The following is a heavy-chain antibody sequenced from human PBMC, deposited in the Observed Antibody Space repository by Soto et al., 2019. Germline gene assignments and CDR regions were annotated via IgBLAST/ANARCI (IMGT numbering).Heavy chain of an antibody. Sequence: PGGSLRLSCAASGFTFSSYGMHWVRQAPGKGLEWVAVISYDGSNKYYADSVKGRFTISRDNSKNTLYLQMNSLRAEDTAVYYCAKVAYYDILTGNTPPHYWGQGTLVTVSS. CDR1: GFTFSSYG. D-gene: IGHD3-9*01. V-gene: IGHV3-30*18. CDR3: AKVAYYDILTGNTPPHY. J-gene: IGHJ4*02. CDR2: ISYDGSNK.